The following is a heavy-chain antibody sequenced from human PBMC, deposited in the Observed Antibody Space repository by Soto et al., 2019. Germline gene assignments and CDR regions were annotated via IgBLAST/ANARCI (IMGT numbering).Heavy chain of an antibody. Sequence: QVQLVQSGAEGKKPGSSVKVSCKASGGTVSSYAISWVRQAPGHGPVWMGGIIPIFGTANYAQKFQGRVTITADEHTSTAYMELSSLRAEDTAVYDCARAKLYGMDFWGQGTTVTVSS. CDR1: GGTVSSYA. CDR3: ARAKLYGMDF. J-gene: IGHJ6*02. CDR2: IIPIFGTA. V-gene: IGHV1-69*12.